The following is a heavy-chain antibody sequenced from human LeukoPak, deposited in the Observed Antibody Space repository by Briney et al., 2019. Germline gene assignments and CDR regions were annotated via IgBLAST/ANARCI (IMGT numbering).Heavy chain of an antibody. CDR3: ARTRRIAVAEYYFDY. J-gene: IGHJ4*02. Sequence: SETLSLTCTVSGGSISSCYWSWIRQPPGKGLEWIGYIYYSGSTNYNPSLKSRVTMSVDTSKNQFSLKLSSVTAADTAVYYCARTRRIAVAEYYFDYWGQGTLVTVSS. V-gene: IGHV4-59*01. CDR1: GGSISSCY. CDR2: IYYSGST. D-gene: IGHD6-19*01.